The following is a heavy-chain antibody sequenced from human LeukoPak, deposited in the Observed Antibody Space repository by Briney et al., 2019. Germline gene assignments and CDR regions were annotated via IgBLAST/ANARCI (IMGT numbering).Heavy chain of an antibody. D-gene: IGHD3-3*01. CDR3: ARFHYDFWSGYWGYYYYYYMDV. CDR1: GDSIMNYY. J-gene: IGHJ6*03. V-gene: IGHV4-59*01. CDR2: IYYSGNT. Sequence: SETLSLTCTVSGDSIMNYYWTWIRQPPGKGLEWIGYIYYSGNTNYNPSLKSRVTISIDTSKNQFSLKLSSVTAADTAVYYCARFHYDFWSGYWGYYYYYYMDVWGKGTTVTVSS.